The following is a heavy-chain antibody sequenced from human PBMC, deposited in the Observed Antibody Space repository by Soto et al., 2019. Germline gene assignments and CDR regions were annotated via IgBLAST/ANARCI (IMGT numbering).Heavy chain of an antibody. V-gene: IGHV3-30*18. CDR3: AKGLGPYYYDSSGYYLPLDAFDI. CDR1: GFTFITYG. Sequence: GGSLRLSCAASGFTFITYGMHWVRQAPGTGLEWVALISYEGSNKYYADSVKGRFTISRENSKNTLYLQMNSLRAEDTAVYYCAKGLGPYYYDSSGYYLPLDAFDIWGQGTMVTVSS. J-gene: IGHJ3*02. CDR2: ISYEGSNK. D-gene: IGHD3-22*01.